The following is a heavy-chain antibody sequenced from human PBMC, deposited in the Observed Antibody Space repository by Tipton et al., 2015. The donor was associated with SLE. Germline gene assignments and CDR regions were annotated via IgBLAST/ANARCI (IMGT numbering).Heavy chain of an antibody. Sequence: TLSLTCTVSGGSVSGYYWTWVRQPPGKGLEWIGYIYSTGTTNYNPSLQSRLSMSVDTSKNQFSLRLSSVTTADTAVYYCARGANWGSRDFQYWGQGTLVTVSS. D-gene: IGHD7-27*01. J-gene: IGHJ4*02. CDR1: GGSVSGYY. CDR3: ARGANWGSRDFQY. CDR2: IYSTGTT. V-gene: IGHV4-59*02.